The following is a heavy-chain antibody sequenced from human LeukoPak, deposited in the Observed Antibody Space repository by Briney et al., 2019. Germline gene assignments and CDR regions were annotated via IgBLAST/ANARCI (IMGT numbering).Heavy chain of an antibody. CDR1: GFTFSSYG. Sequence: GGSLRLSCAASGFTFSSYGMSWVRQAPGKGLEWVSGISGSGDSTYYVDSVKGRFTISRDNPKNTLYLQMSSLRAEDTAVYYCAKPRNFLGGDFDFWGQGTLVTVSS. CDR3: AKPRNFLGGDFDF. V-gene: IGHV3-23*01. J-gene: IGHJ4*02. CDR2: ISGSGDST. D-gene: IGHD2-21*01.